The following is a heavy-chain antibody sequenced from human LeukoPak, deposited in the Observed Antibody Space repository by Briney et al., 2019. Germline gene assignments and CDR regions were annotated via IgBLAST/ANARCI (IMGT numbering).Heavy chain of an antibody. CDR3: ARGYGSGPGAFDI. V-gene: IGHV4-59*01. CDR1: GGSISSYY. CDR2: IYYSGST. J-gene: IGHJ3*02. Sequence: SETLSLTCTVSGGSISSYYWSWIRQPPGKGLEWIGYIYYSGSTNYNPSLKSRVTISVDTSKNQFSLKLSSVTAADTAVYYCARGYGSGPGAFDIWGQGTMVTVSS. D-gene: IGHD3-10*01.